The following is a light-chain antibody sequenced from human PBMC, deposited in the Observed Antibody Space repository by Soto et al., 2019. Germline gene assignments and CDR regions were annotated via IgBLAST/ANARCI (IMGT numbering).Light chain of an antibody. Sequence: EILMTQSPATLSVSPGERATLSCRASQSVSSNLAWYQQKPGQAPRLLIYDTSTTAAGVPARFSGSGSGTEFTLTISSLQSEDFAVYYCQQRLSWPITFGQGTHWRL. CDR1: QSVSSN. J-gene: IGKJ5*01. V-gene: IGKV3-15*01. CDR3: QQRLSWPIT. CDR2: DTS.